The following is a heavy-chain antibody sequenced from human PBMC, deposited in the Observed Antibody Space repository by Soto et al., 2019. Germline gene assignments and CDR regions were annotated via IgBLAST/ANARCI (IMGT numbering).Heavy chain of an antibody. D-gene: IGHD3-22*01. V-gene: IGHV3-53*01. CDR2: IYSGGST. Sequence: GGSLRLSCAASGFTVSSNYMSWVRQAPGKGLEWVSVIYSGGSTYYADSVKGRLTISRDNSKNTLYLQMNSLRAEDTAVYYCASGYYDSSGYYYPIDYWGQGT. CDR3: ASGYYDSSGYYYPIDY. J-gene: IGHJ4*02. CDR1: GFTVSSNY.